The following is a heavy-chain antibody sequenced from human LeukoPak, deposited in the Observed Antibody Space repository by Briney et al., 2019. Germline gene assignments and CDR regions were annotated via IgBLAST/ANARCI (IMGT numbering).Heavy chain of an antibody. J-gene: IGHJ4*02. D-gene: IGHD3-22*01. V-gene: IGHV3-30*18. CDR2: ISYDGSNK. CDR1: GFTFSSYG. Sequence: GGSLRLSCAASGFTFSSYGMHWVRQAPGKGLEWVAVISYDGSNKYYADSVKGRFTISRDNSKNTLYLQMNSLRAEDTAVYYCAKEVDDSSGYDYWGQGTLVTVSS. CDR3: AKEVDDSSGYDY.